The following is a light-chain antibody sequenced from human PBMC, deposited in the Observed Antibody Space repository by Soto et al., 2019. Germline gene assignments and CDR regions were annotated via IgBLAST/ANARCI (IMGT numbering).Light chain of an antibody. CDR2: GAS. Sequence: EIVMTQSPATLSVSPGERATLSCRASQRVSSNLAWYQQKPGQAPRLLIYGASTRATGIPARFSGSGSGTEVTLTISSLQYEDFAVYYCQQYNNWPPYTFGQGTKLEIK. V-gene: IGKV3-15*01. CDR1: QRVSSN. CDR3: QQYNNWPPYT. J-gene: IGKJ2*01.